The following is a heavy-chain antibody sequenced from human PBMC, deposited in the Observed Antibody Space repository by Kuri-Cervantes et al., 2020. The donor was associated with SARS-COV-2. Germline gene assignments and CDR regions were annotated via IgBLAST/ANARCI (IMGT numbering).Heavy chain of an antibody. D-gene: IGHD3-3*01. CDR1: GFTFSSYW. CDR2: IKQDGSEK. J-gene: IGHJ4*02. V-gene: IGHV3-7*01. CDR3: ARVKTIFGVAPFDY. Sequence: GGSLRLSCAASGFTFSSYWMSWVRQAPGKGLEWVANIKQDGSEKYYVDSVKGRFTISRDNAKNLLYLQMNSLRAEDTAVYYCARVKTIFGVAPFDYWGQGTLVTVSS.